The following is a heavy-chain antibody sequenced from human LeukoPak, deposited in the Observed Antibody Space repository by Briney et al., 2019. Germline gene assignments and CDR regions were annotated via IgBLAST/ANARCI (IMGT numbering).Heavy chain of an antibody. CDR1: GFTFSNAW. Sequence: GGSLRLSCAASGFTFSNAWMSWVRQAPGKGLEWVGRIKSKTDGGTTDYAAPVKGRFTISRDDSQNTLYLQMNSLKTEDTAVYYCTTTTYYYDSSGYSAFDYWGQGTLVTVSS. V-gene: IGHV3-15*01. CDR2: IKSKTDGGTT. J-gene: IGHJ4*02. CDR3: TTTTYYYDSSGYSAFDY. D-gene: IGHD3-22*01.